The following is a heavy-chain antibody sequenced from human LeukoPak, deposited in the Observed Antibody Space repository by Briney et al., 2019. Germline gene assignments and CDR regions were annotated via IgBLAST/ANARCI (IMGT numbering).Heavy chain of an antibody. CDR3: STLLH. J-gene: IGHJ4*02. V-gene: IGHV3-15*07. CDR1: GFTFTNAW. CDR2: IKSNSDGGTT. Sequence: PGGSLRLSCAASGFTFTNAWMNWVRQAPGKGLEWVGRIKSNSDGGTTDYAAPVKGRFAISRDDSKHTVYLQMDSLKIEDTAVYYCSTLLHWGQGALVTVSS.